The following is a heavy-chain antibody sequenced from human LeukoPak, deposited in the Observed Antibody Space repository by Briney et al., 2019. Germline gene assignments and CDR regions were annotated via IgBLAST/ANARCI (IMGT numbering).Heavy chain of an antibody. CDR3: ARERDYYGSGGFDY. V-gene: IGHV3-21*01. CDR2: ISSSSSYR. D-gene: IGHD3-10*01. CDR1: GFTFSSYS. J-gene: IGHJ4*02. Sequence: GGSLRLSCAASGFTFSSYSMNWVRQGPGKGLEWVSSISSSSSYRYYADSVKGRFTISRDNAKNSLYLQMNSLRAEDTAVYYCARERDYYGSGGFDYWGQGTLVTVSS.